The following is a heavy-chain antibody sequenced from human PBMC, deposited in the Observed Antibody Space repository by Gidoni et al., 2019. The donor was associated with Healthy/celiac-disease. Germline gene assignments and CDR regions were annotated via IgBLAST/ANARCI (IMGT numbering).Heavy chain of an antibody. CDR1: GFPFSSYA. CDR2: ISGSGGST. J-gene: IGHJ6*02. V-gene: IGHV3-23*01. CDR3: AKDQKEMGYYYGMDV. Sequence: EVQLLESGGGLVQPGGSLRLSCAASGFPFSSYAMSWVRQAPGKGLEWVSAISGSGGSTYYADSVKGRFTISRDNSKNTLYLQMNSLRAEDTAVYYCAKDQKEMGYYYGMDVWGQGTTVTVSS.